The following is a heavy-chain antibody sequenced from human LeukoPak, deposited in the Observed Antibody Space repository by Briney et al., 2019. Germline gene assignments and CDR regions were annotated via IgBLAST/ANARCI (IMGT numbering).Heavy chain of an antibody. J-gene: IGHJ3*02. CDR1: GGSISSYY. CDR2: IYYSGST. CDR3: AKDLGSHVSPSLDAFDI. D-gene: IGHD1-26*01. Sequence: PSETLSLTCTVSGGSISSYYWSWIRQPPGKGLEWIGYIYYSGSTNYNPSLKSRVTISRDNSKNTLYLQMGSLRAEDTAVYYCAKDLGSHVSPSLDAFDIWGQGTMVTVSS. V-gene: IGHV4-59*01.